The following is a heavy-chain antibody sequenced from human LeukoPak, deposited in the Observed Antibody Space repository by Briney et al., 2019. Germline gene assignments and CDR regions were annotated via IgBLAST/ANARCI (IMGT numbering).Heavy chain of an antibody. CDR3: ASQDAVADTDWKYYYYYYMDV. CDR2: ISSYNDNT. CDR1: GYTFSNYG. Sequence: GASVKVSCKASGYTFSNYGISWVRQAPGQGLEWMGWISSYNDNTNYAQKLQGRVTMTTDTSTSTAYMELRSLRSDDTAVYYCASQDAVADTDWKYYYYYYMDVWGKGTTVTVSS. J-gene: IGHJ6*03. D-gene: IGHD6-19*01. V-gene: IGHV1-18*01.